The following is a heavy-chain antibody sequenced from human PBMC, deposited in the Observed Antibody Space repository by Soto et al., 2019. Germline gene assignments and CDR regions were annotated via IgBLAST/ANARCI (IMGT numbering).Heavy chain of an antibody. V-gene: IGHV4-39*01. CDR1: GGSISSSSYY. D-gene: IGHD6-19*01. CDR3: ARPHGEQWLVHFDY. Sequence: PSETLSLTCTVSGGSISSSSYYWGWIRQPPGKGLEWIGSIYYSGSTYYNPSLKSRVTISVDTSKNQFSLKLSSVTAADTAVYYCARPHGEQWLVHFDYRGQGTLVTVSS. J-gene: IGHJ4*02. CDR2: IYYSGST.